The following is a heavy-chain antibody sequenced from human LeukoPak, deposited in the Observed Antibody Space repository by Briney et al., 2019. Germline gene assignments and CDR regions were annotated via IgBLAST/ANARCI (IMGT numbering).Heavy chain of an antibody. CDR2: IYYSGST. V-gene: IGHV4-59*01. CDR1: GGSISSYY. J-gene: IGHJ2*01. Sequence: SETLSLTCTVSGGSISSYYWSWIRQPPGKGLEWIGYIYYSGSTNYNPSLKSRVSISIDTSKNQFSLQLSSVTAADTAVYYCARDRDSSGLRDFDLWGRGTLVTVSA. CDR3: ARDRDSSGLRDFDL. D-gene: IGHD3-22*01.